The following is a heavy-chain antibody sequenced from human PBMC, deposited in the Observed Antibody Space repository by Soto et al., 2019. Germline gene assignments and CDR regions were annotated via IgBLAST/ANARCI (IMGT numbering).Heavy chain of an antibody. Sequence: PSETLSLTCTVSGGSISNAAYSWSWIRQPPGKGLEWIGYIYPSGMPFYNPSLRSRVTISIDRSNDQFSLNLTSVTAADTAVYYCARERGGYGLFDSWGQGTLVTVSS. CDR1: GGSISNAAYS. V-gene: IGHV4-30-2*01. D-gene: IGHD5-18*01. CDR3: ARERGGYGLFDS. J-gene: IGHJ4*02. CDR2: IYPSGMP.